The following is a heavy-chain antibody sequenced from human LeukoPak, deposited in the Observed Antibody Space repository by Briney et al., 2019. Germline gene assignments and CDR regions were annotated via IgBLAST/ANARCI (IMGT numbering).Heavy chain of an antibody. D-gene: IGHD3-22*01. Sequence: GASVKVSCKVSGYTLTELSMHWVRQAPGQGLEWMGIINPSGGSTSYAQKFQGRVTMTRDTSTSTVYMELSSLRSEDTAVYYCARDRDTYYYDSSGFDIWGQGTMVTVSS. CDR1: GYTLTELS. V-gene: IGHV1-46*01. CDR2: INPSGGST. CDR3: ARDRDTYYYDSSGFDI. J-gene: IGHJ3*02.